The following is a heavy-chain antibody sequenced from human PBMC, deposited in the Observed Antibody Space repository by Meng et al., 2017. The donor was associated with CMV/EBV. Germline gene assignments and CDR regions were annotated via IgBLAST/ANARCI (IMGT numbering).Heavy chain of an antibody. V-gene: IGHV3-7*01. CDR3: ARIGYTSSSLDY. Sequence: GESLKISCAASGFTFSRYWMTWVRKAPGKGLEWVVNINQDGTKIYYVDSVKGRFTVSRDNARNSVYIQLNSLTVEDTAVYYCARIGYTSSSLDYWGRGALVTVSS. CDR1: GFTFSRYW. D-gene: IGHD5-18*01. CDR2: INQDGTKI. J-gene: IGHJ4*02.